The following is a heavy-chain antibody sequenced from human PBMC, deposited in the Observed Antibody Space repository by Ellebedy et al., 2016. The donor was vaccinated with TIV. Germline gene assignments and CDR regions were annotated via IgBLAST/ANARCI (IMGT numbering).Heavy chain of an antibody. CDR3: VRDPGLGSYRPFDY. D-gene: IGHD1-26*01. V-gene: IGHV6-1*01. Sequence: SQTLSLTCAISGDSVPSNTAAWNWIRQSPSRGLEWLGRTYHRSKWNNDYAVSVKSRITVNPDTSKNQFSLQLKSVTPEETAVYYCVRDPGLGSYRPFDYWGQGTPVTVSS. CDR1: GDSVPSNTAA. CDR2: TYHRSKWNN. J-gene: IGHJ4*02.